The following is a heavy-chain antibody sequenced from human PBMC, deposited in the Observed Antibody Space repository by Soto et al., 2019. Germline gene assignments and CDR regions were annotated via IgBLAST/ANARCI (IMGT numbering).Heavy chain of an antibody. CDR3: ARGVYGLGFSNNWFNP. Sequence: ASVKVSCKASGYTFTKYGIHWVRQAPGQRLEWMGWINVGNGDTKYSQKFQGRVTITRDTSASTAYMELSSLRSEDTAVNYCARGVYGLGFSNNWFNPGGKEPLVPVS. J-gene: IGHJ5*01. CDR1: GYTFTKYG. V-gene: IGHV1-3*01. CDR2: INVGNGDT. D-gene: IGHD3-10*01.